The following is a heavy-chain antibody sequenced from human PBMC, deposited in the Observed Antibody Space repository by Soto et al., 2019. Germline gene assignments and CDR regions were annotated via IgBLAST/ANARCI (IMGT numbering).Heavy chain of an antibody. Sequence: SETLSLTCTVSGGSITSYYWSWIRQPAGKGLEWIGRIYPSGSTNYNPSLNSRVIMSVDTSQNQFSLKLSSVTAADTARYYCARENILTAAAGKRDFDCWGQGTLVTVSS. J-gene: IGHJ4*02. CDR2: IYPSGST. D-gene: IGHD6-13*01. V-gene: IGHV4-4*07. CDR1: GGSITSYY. CDR3: ARENILTAAAGKRDFDC.